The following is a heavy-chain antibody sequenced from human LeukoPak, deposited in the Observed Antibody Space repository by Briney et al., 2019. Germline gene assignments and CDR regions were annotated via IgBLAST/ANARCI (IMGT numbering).Heavy chain of an antibody. J-gene: IGHJ4*02. CDR3: AKSLWFEELSPTDY. Sequence: PGGSLRLSCAASGFTFSSYAMHWVRQAPGKGLEWVAVISYDGSNKFYADSVKGRFTISRDNSNNTLCLQMNSLRAADTAVYYCAKSLWFEELSPTDYWGQGTLVAVSS. CDR1: GFTFSSYA. V-gene: IGHV3-30*18. D-gene: IGHD3-10*01. CDR2: ISYDGSNK.